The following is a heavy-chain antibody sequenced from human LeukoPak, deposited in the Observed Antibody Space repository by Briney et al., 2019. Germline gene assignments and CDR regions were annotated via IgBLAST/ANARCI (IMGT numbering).Heavy chain of an antibody. CDR1: GGSISSYY. D-gene: IGHD2-2*01. CDR3: ARSKGYCSSTSCYSNAFDI. V-gene: IGHV4-4*07. Sequence: SETLSLTCTVSGGSISSYYWSWIRQPAGKGLEWIERIYTSGSTNYNPSLKSRVTMSVDTSKNQFSLKLSSVTAADTAVYYCARSKGYCSSTSCYSNAFDIWGQGTMVTVSS. J-gene: IGHJ3*02. CDR2: IYTSGST.